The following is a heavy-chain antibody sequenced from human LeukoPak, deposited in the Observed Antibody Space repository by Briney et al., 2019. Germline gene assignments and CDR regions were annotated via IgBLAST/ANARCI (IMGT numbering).Heavy chain of an antibody. Sequence: SETLSLTCTVSGGSISSSSYYWSWIRQPPGKGLEWIGEINHSGSTNYNPSLKSRVTISVDTSKNQFSLKLSSVTAADTAVYYCARHLYRWWFDPWGQGTLVTVSS. J-gene: IGHJ5*02. D-gene: IGHD2/OR15-2a*01. CDR2: INHSGST. V-gene: IGHV4-39*01. CDR1: GGSISSSSYY. CDR3: ARHLYRWWFDP.